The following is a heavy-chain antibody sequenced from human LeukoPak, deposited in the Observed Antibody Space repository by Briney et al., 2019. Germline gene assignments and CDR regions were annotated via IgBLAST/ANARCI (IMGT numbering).Heavy chain of an antibody. Sequence: SQTLSLTCAIFGDSVSSNSGAWNWIRQSPSRGLEWLGRAYYRSQWYNDYGFSVKGRIAINADTSKNHFSLQLNSVAPEDTAVYYCAREEAGTYGFQYWGQGTQVIVSS. D-gene: IGHD3-10*01. CDR1: GDSVSSNSGA. J-gene: IGHJ4*02. CDR2: AYYRSQWYN. CDR3: AREEAGTYGFQY. V-gene: IGHV6-1*01.